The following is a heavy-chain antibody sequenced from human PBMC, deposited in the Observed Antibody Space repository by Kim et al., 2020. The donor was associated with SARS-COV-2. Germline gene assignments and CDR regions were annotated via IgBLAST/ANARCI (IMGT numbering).Heavy chain of an antibody. CDR3: ARDRGAAAARAFDI. CDR2: IWYDGSNK. CDR1: GFTFSSYG. D-gene: IGHD6-13*01. V-gene: IGHV3-33*08. Sequence: GGSLRLSCAASGFTFSSYGMHWVRQAPGKGLEWVAVIWYDGSNKYYADSVKGRFTISRDNSKNTLYLQMNSLRAEDTAVYYCARDRGAAAARAFDIWGQGTMVTVSS. J-gene: IGHJ3*02.